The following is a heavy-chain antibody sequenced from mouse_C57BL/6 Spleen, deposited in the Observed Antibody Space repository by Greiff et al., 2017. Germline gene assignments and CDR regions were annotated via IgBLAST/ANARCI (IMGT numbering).Heavy chain of an antibody. V-gene: IGHV1-9*01. CDR1: GYTFTGYW. CDR2: ILPGSGST. Sequence: VQLQQSGAELMKPGASVKLSCKATGYTFTGYWIEWVKQRPGHGLEWIGEILPGSGSTNYNDKFKGKATFTADTSSNTAYMQLSSLTTEDSAIYDCERKEGLLLRTNYWGQGTTLIVSS. D-gene: IGHD1-1*01. J-gene: IGHJ2*01. CDR3: ERKEGLLLRTNY.